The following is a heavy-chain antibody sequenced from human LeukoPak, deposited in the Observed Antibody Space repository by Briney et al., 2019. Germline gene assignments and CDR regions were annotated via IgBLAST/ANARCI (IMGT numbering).Heavy chain of an antibody. CDR2: ISGSGGST. V-gene: IGHV3-23*01. D-gene: IGHD6-13*01. Sequence: GGSLRLSCAASGFTFSIYAMSWVRQAPGKGLEWVSAISGSGGSTYYADSVRGRFTISRDNSKNTLYLQMNSLRAEDTAVFYCAEESSRFDYWGQGTLVTVSS. CDR3: AEESSRFDY. CDR1: GFTFSIYA. J-gene: IGHJ4*02.